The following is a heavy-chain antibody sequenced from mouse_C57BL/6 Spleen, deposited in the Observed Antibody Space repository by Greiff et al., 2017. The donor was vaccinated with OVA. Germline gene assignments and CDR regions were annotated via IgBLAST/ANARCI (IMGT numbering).Heavy chain of an antibody. CDR1: GYTFTDHT. J-gene: IGHJ2*01. Sequence: QVQLQQSDAELVKPGASVKISCKVSGYTFTDHTIHWMKQRPEQGLEWIGYIYPRDGSTKYNEKFKGKATLTADKSSSTAYMQLNSLTSEDSAGYFCERCYGSSYVYYFDDWGKGTTLTVSS. D-gene: IGHD1-1*01. CDR3: ERCYGSSYVYYFDD. V-gene: IGHV1-78*01. CDR2: IYPRDGST.